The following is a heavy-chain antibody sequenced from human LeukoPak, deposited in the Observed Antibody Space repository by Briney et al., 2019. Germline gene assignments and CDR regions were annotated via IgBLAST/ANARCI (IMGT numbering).Heavy chain of an antibody. D-gene: IGHD3-9*01. J-gene: IGHJ3*02. CDR3: ARAIYDILTGQDAFDI. Sequence: SETLSLTCAVYGGSFSGYYWSWIRQPPGKGLEWIGEINHSGSTNYNPSLKSRVTISVDTPKNQFSLKLSSVTAADTAVYYCARAIYDILTGQDAFDIWGQGTMVTVSS. CDR2: INHSGST. V-gene: IGHV4-34*01. CDR1: GGSFSGYY.